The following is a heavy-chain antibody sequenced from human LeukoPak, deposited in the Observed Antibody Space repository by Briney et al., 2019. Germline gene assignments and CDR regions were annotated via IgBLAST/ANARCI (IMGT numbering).Heavy chain of an antibody. Sequence: PGGSLRLSCAASRFTFSSYWMSWVRQAPGKGLEWVANIKQDGSEKYYVDSVKGRFTISRDNAKNSLYLQMNSLRAEDTAVYYCARVDGSGSYYSYYYYYIDVWGKGTTVTVSS. CDR2: IKQDGSEK. J-gene: IGHJ6*03. CDR3: ARVDGSGSYYSYYYYYIDV. V-gene: IGHV3-7*01. CDR1: RFTFSSYW. D-gene: IGHD3-10*01.